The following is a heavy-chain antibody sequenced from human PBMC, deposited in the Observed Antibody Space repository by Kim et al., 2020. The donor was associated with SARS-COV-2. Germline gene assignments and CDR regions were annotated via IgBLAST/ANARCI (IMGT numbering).Heavy chain of an antibody. CDR2: GTTT. CDR3: AKSGQLDY. Sequence: GTTTYYPGSLKGQFTNSRDNSKNALYQQKNNLRTEGTAVYFCAKSGQLDYWGQGTLVTVSS. V-gene: IGHV3-23*01. J-gene: IGHJ4*02. D-gene: IGHD5-12*01.